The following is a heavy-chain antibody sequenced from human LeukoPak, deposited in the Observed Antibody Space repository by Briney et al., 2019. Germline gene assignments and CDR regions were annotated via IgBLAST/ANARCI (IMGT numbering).Heavy chain of an antibody. CDR3: AKDLRGTLSSRGPFEY. D-gene: IGHD1-1*01. Sequence: GGSLRLSCAASGFTFSSYAMSWVRQAPEKGLEWVSAISGNGDITYYADTVKGRFSGSRDNSKNTLYLQLNNLRAEDTAVCYCAKDLRGTLSSRGPFEYWGQGTLVTVSS. V-gene: IGHV3-23*01. CDR2: ISGNGDIT. J-gene: IGHJ4*02. CDR1: GFTFSSYA.